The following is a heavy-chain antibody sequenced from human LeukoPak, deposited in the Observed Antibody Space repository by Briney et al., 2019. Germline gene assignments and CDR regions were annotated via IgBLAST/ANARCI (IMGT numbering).Heavy chain of an antibody. J-gene: IGHJ6*02. CDR2: INPSGGST. D-gene: IGHD3-10*01. Sequence: ASVKVSCKTSGYTFTSYYMHWVRQAPGQGLEWMGIINPSGGSTSYAQKFQGRVTITADESTSTAYMELSSLRSEDTAVYYCARELDSLLWFGEFYYYGMDVWGQGTTVTVSS. CDR3: ARELDSLLWFGEFYYYGMDV. V-gene: IGHV1-46*01. CDR1: GYTFTSYY.